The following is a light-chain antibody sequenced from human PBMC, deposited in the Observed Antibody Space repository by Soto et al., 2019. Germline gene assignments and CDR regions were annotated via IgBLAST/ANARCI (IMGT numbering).Light chain of an antibody. V-gene: IGLV2-14*03. CDR2: DVT. Sequence: QSALTQPASVSGSPGQSITISCTGTSSDIGAYNLVSWYQQHPGKVPKLLLYDVTYRPSGVSNRFSGFKSGTTASLTISGLQAEDEAYYYCSSYTSSITLVFGGGTKVTVL. CDR1: SSDIGAYNL. CDR3: SSYTSSITLV. J-gene: IGLJ3*02.